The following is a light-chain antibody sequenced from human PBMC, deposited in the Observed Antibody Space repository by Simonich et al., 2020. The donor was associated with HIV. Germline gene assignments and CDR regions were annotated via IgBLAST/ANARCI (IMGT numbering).Light chain of an antibody. Sequence: EIVLTQSPDILSLSPGERATLSCRASQRVSNYLACDQQKPGPAPRLLIYDASNRATGIPARFSGSGSGTDFTLTISSLEPEDFAVYYCQQRINWPPGYTFGQGTKLEIK. J-gene: IGKJ2*01. V-gene: IGKV3-11*01. CDR2: DAS. CDR1: QRVSNY. CDR3: QQRINWPPGYT.